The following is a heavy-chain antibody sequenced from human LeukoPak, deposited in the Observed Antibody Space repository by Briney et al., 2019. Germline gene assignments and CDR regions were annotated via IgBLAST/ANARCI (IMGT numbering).Heavy chain of an antibody. CDR2: IIPILGIA. V-gene: IGHV1-69*04. J-gene: IGHJ4*02. CDR1: GGTFSSYA. CDR3: ARLIVGAPRGFDY. Sequence: SVKVSCKASGGTFSSYAISWVRQAPGQGLEWMGRIIPILGIANYAQKFQGRVTITADKSTSTAYMELSSLRSEDTAVYYCARLIVGAPRGFDYWGQGTLVTVSS. D-gene: IGHD1-26*01.